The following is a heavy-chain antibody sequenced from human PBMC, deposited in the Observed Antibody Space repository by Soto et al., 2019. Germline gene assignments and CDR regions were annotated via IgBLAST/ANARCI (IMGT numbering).Heavy chain of an antibody. CDR1: GFTFSSYA. Sequence: EVQLLESGGGLVQPGGSLRLSCAASGFTFSSYAMGWVRQAPGTGLEWVSVIVGSGGDTSFADSVKGRFTISRDNSKNTLYLHMNSLRAEDTARYYCAKERVAAAYVETSPFDFWGQGTQVTVSS. V-gene: IGHV3-23*01. J-gene: IGHJ4*02. CDR2: IVGSGGDT. D-gene: IGHD2-15*01. CDR3: AKERVAAAYVETSPFDF.